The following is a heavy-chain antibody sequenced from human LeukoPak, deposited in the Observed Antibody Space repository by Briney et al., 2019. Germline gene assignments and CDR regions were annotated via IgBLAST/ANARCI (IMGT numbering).Heavy chain of an antibody. Sequence: SETLSLTCAVYGGSFSGYYWSWIRQPPGKGLEWIGEINHSGSTNYNPSLKSRVTISVDTSKNQFSLKLSSVTAADTAVYYCARGYREHQTFYSAHYFDYWAQGTLVTVSS. J-gene: IGHJ4*02. CDR3: ARGYREHQTFYSAHYFDY. V-gene: IGHV4-34*01. D-gene: IGHD1/OR15-1a*01. CDR2: INHSGST. CDR1: GGSFSGYY.